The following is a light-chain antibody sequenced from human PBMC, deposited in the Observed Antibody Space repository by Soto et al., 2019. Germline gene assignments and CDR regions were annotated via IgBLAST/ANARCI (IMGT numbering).Light chain of an antibody. Sequence: QSVLTQPASVSGSPGQSITISCTGTSSDVGAYNFVSWYQQFPGKAPKLMIYEVSNRPSGVSDRFSGSKSGNTASLIISGLRPEDEADYHCSSQTASDTVLFGGGTKLTVL. CDR2: EVS. J-gene: IGLJ2*01. V-gene: IGLV2-14*01. CDR3: SSQTASDTVL. CDR1: SSDVGAYNF.